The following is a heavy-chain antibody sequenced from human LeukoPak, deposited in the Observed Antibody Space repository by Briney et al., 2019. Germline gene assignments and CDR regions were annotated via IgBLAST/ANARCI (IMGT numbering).Heavy chain of an antibody. CDR2: IYHSGST. CDR3: AREGGGFDP. Sequence: SETLSLTCAVSGGSISSGGYSWSWIRQPPGKGLEWIGYIYHSGSTYYNPSLKSRVTISVDRSKNQFSLKLSSVTAADTAGYYWAREGGGFDPWGQGTLVTVSS. V-gene: IGHV4-30-2*01. J-gene: IGHJ5*02. CDR1: GGSISSGGYS. D-gene: IGHD3-16*01.